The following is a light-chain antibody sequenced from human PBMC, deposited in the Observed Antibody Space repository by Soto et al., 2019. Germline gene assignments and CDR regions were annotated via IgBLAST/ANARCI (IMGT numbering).Light chain of an antibody. V-gene: IGKV1-5*03. CDR1: QSISNW. CDR2: KAS. J-gene: IGKJ1*01. Sequence: DIQMTQSPSTLSASVGDRVTIXXRASQSISNWLAWYQQKPGKAPKLXRYKASTLKRGVPSRFSGSGAGTEFTLTISSLQPDDFATYYCQHYNSYSEAFGQGTKVDIK. CDR3: QHYNSYSEA.